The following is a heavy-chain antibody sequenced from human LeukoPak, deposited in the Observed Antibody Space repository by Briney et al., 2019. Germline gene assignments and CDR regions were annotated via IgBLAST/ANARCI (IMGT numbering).Heavy chain of an antibody. CDR2: IKQDGREK. V-gene: IGHV3-7*05. CDR3: ARVTMVAAASYNWFVP. CDR1: GFTFSNYW. Sequence: GGSLRLSCSASGFTFSNYWMSWVRQAPGKGLEWVANIKQDGREKYYVDSVKGRFTISRDNAKNSLYLQMNSLRAEDTAVYYCARVTMVAAASYNWFVPWGQGTLVTVSS. J-gene: IGHJ5*02. D-gene: IGHD2-15*01.